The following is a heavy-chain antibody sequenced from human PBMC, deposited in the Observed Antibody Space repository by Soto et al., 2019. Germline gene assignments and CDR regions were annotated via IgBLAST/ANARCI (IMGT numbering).Heavy chain of an antibody. CDR1: GFTFSSYA. Sequence: GGSLRLSCAASGFTFSSYAMSWVRQAPGKGLEWVSAISGSGGSTYYADSVKGRFTISRDNSKNTLYLQMNSLRAEDTAVYYCAKIGAYYYDSSGYRFDYWGQGTLVTVSS. J-gene: IGHJ4*02. V-gene: IGHV3-23*01. CDR2: ISGSGGST. CDR3: AKIGAYYYDSSGYRFDY. D-gene: IGHD3-22*01.